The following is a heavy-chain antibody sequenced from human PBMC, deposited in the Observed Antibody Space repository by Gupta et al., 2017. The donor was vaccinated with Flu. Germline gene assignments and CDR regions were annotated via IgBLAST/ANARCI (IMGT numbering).Heavy chain of an antibody. CDR2: SANNDIR. V-gene: IGHV1-18*01. J-gene: IGHJ3*02. D-gene: IGHD2-8*02. CDR3: ASNLVDAFDT. Sequence: SANNDIRNYAQKFKGRVTMTTDTSTSIIYMELRSLSSDDTALYYCASNLVDAFDTWGQGTLVTVSS.